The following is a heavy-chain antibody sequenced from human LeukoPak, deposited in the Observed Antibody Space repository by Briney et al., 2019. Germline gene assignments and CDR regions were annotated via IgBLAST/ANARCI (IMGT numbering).Heavy chain of an antibody. CDR2: IYYSGSI. Sequence: SETLSLTCTVSGGSISSYYWSWIRQPPGKGLEWIGYIYYSGSINYNPSLKSRVTISVDTSKNQFSLKLSSVTAADTAVYYCAKDHTGYCSGGSCYQIDYWGQGTLVTVSS. V-gene: IGHV4-59*01. J-gene: IGHJ4*02. CDR3: AKDHTGYCSGGSCYQIDY. D-gene: IGHD2-15*01. CDR1: GGSISSYY.